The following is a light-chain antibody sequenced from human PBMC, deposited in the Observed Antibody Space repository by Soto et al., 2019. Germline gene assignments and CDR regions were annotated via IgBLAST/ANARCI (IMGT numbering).Light chain of an antibody. J-gene: IGKJ2*01. V-gene: IGKV1-5*03. CDR2: KAS. CDR3: LQIYFYPST. Sequence: DIQMTQSPSTLSASVGDRVTITCRASQTGTNWLAWYRQKPGKAPELLNYKASTLESAVPSRFSGSGSGTHFTLTIDILQPDDFATYYGLQIYFYPSTFGEGTEVEIK. CDR1: QTGTNW.